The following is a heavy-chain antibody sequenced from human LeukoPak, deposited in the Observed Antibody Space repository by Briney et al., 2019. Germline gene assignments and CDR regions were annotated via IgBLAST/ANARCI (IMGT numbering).Heavy chain of an antibody. V-gene: IGHV3-23*01. CDR3: AKGGAATMRDGYNYYYYYMEV. J-gene: IGHJ6*03. D-gene: IGHD5-24*01. CDR2: ISGSGGHT. CDR1: GITFSSHA. Sequence: PGGSLRLSCAASGITFSSHAMSWVRQAPRKGLEWVSLISGSGGHTYYGDSVKGRLTISRDNSTNRLYLQMNSLRPEDTAVYYCAKGGAATMRDGYNYYYYYMEVWGRGTTVTVSS.